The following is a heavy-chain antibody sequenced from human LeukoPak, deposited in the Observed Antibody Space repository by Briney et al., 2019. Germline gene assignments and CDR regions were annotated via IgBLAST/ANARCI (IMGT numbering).Heavy chain of an antibody. CDR3: AELGITMIGGV. J-gene: IGHJ6*04. V-gene: IGHV3-74*01. Sequence: PGGSLRLSCVASGFTFSSYWMHWVRQGPGKGLVWVSRIISDGSSATYADSVKGRFTVSRDNAKNSLYLQMNSLRAEDTAVYYCAELGITMIGGVWGKGTTVTISS. CDR2: IISDGSSA. CDR1: GFTFSSYW. D-gene: IGHD3-10*02.